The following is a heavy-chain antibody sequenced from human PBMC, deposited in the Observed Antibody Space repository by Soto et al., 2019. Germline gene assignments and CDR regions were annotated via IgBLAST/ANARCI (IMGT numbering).Heavy chain of an antibody. D-gene: IGHD3-22*01. CDR3: ARYPPPRIVVVSATEDGDGY. Sequence: GASVKVSCKASGYTFTGYYMHWVRQAPGQGLEWMGWINPNSGGTNYAQKFQGRVTMTRDTSISTAYMELSRLRSDDTAVYYCARYPPPRIVVVSATEDGDGYWGQGTLVTVSS. CDR1: GYTFTGYY. V-gene: IGHV1-2*02. CDR2: INPNSGGT. J-gene: IGHJ4*02.